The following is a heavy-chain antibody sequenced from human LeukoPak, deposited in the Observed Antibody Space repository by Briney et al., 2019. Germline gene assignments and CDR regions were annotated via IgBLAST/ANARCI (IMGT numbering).Heavy chain of an antibody. CDR3: ARDGSGNYYYYMDV. V-gene: IGHV4-34*01. Sequence: SETLSLTCAVYGGSFSGYYWSWIRQPPGKGLERIGEINHSGSTNYNPSLKSRVTISVDTSKNQFSLKLSSVTAADTAVYYCARDGSGNYYYYMDVWGKGTTVTVSS. J-gene: IGHJ6*03. D-gene: IGHD3-10*01. CDR2: INHSGST. CDR1: GGSFSGYY.